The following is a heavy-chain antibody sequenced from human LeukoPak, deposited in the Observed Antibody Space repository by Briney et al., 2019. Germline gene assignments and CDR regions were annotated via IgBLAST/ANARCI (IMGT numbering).Heavy chain of an antibody. D-gene: IGHD3-10*01. V-gene: IGHV3-23*01. CDR2: ISGSGGST. Sequence: GGSLRLSCAASGFTFTNYAMSWVRQAPGKGLEWVSGISGSGGSTYYADSVKGRFTISRDNSKNTLYLQMNSLRAEDTAVYYCAKCPQGREFDYWGQGTLVTVSS. CDR1: GFTFTNYA. CDR3: AKCPQGREFDY. J-gene: IGHJ4*02.